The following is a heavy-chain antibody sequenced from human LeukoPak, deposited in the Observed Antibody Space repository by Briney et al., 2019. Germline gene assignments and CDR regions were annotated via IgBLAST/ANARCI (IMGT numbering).Heavy chain of an antibody. J-gene: IGHJ6*04. CDR2: ISGRGDAS. D-gene: IGHD1-26*01. Sequence: GGSLRLSCAASGFTFSGYAMTWVRQAPGKGLEWVSAISGRGDASYYAESVKGRFTISRDNSKSTLYLQMNSLRAEDTAVYYCAKAPPDKWEYYYGMDVWGKGTTVTVSS. V-gene: IGHV3-23*01. CDR1: GFTFSGYA. CDR3: AKAPPDKWEYYYGMDV.